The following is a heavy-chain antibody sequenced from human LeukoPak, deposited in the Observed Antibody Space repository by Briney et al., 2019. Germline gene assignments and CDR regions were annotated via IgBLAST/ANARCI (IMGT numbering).Heavy chain of an antibody. CDR2: ISGSGGST. Sequence: PGGSLRLSCAASGFTFSSYAMNWVRQAPGKGLEWVSAISGSGGSTHYADSVKGRFTISRDNAKNSLYLQMNSLRAEDTAVYYCARFSIAASRSFLDYWGQGTLVTVSS. CDR1: GFTFSSYA. J-gene: IGHJ4*02. D-gene: IGHD6-13*01. V-gene: IGHV3-23*01. CDR3: ARFSIAASRSFLDY.